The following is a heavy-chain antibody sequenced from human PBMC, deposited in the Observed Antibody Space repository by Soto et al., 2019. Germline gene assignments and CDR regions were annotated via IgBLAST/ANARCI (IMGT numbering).Heavy chain of an antibody. CDR3: AKGILSATFAPYAMDV. Sequence: QVQLVESVGGVVQPGTSLRLSCAASGFPFNNYAMHWVRQRPGKGLDWVAVISYDGSNSYYSDSVKGRFTVSRDRSKNTLSLQMNSLRVEDTAVYYCAKGILSATFAPYAMDVWGQGTTVTVSS. V-gene: IGHV3-30*18. CDR2: ISYDGSNS. J-gene: IGHJ6*02. D-gene: IGHD3-16*01. CDR1: GFPFNNYA.